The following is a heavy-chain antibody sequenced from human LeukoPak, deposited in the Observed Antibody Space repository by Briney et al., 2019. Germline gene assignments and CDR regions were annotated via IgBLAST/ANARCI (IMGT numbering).Heavy chain of an antibody. J-gene: IGHJ3*02. CDR1: GFTFSSYE. Sequence: GSLRLSCAASGFTFSSYEMNWVRQAPGKGLEWIGSTYSSGSTYYNPSLRSRVTISVDTSKNQFSLKLSSVTAADTAVYYCARASVRAMIVVVTHHGAFDIWGQGTMVAVSS. CDR2: TYSSGST. V-gene: IGHV4-39*07. D-gene: IGHD3-22*01. CDR3: ARASVRAMIVVVTHHGAFDI.